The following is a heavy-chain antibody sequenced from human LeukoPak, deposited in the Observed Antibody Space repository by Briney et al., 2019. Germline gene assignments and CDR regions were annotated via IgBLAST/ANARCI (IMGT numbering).Heavy chain of an antibody. CDR2: IKSKTDGGTT. CDR3: ARDSWKQQLSLYFDY. V-gene: IGHV3-15*01. Sequence: PGGSLRLSCAASGFTFTNAWMNWVRQAPGKGLEWVGRIKSKTDGGTTDYAAPVKGRFTISRDDSKTTLYLQMNSLRDEDTAVYYCARDSWKQQLSLYFDYWGQGTLVTVSS. D-gene: IGHD6-13*01. CDR1: GFTFTNAW. J-gene: IGHJ4*02.